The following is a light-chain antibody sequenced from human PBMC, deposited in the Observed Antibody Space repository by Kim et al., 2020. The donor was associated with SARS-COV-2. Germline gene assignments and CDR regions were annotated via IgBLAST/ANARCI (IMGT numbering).Light chain of an antibody. CDR3: QQYGRLPYT. Sequence: EIVLTQSPGTLSLSPGERATLSCRASQSVGSSLLAWYQQKPGQAPRLLIYEAFKRVAGSPDRFSGSESGTDFTLTISRPEPEDFAMYYCQQYGRLPYTFGQGTKLEI. CDR1: QSVGSSL. V-gene: IGKV3-20*01. J-gene: IGKJ2*01. CDR2: EAF.